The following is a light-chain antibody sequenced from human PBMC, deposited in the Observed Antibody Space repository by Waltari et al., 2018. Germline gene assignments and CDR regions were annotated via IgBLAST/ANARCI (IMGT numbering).Light chain of an antibody. J-gene: IGKJ2*01. Sequence: DIQMTQSPSTLSASVGARATITCRASETINTWLAWYQQKPGKAPNLLIYDASSLQSGVPSRFSGSGSGTEFTLTISSLQPGDFATYHCQQYNSYPYTFGQGTKLEI. CDR3: QQYNSYPYT. CDR1: ETINTW. V-gene: IGKV1-5*01. CDR2: DAS.